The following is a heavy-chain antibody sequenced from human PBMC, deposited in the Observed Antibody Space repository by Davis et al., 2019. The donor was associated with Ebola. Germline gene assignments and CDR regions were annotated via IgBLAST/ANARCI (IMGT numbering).Heavy chain of an antibody. J-gene: IGHJ6*03. CDR1: GYTFTSYY. CDR3: ARSCISARCYLLYAMDV. CDR2: INPSGGST. V-gene: IGHV1-46*01. Sequence: ASVKVSCKASGYTFTSYYMHWVRQAPGQGLEWMGIINPSGGSTSYAQKFQGRVTMTRDTSTSTVYMELSSLRSDDTAMYYCARSCISARCYLLYAMDVWGKGTTVTVSS. D-gene: IGHD2-2*01.